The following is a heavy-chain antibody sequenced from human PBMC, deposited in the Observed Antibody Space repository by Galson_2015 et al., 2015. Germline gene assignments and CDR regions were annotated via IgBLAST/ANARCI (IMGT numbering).Heavy chain of an antibody. CDR2: IWCDGSNK. D-gene: IGHD6-19*01. CDR1: GFTFSSYG. V-gene: IGHV3-33*01. Sequence: SLRLSCAASGFTFSSYGMHWVRQAPGKGPEWVAVIWCDGSNKYYADSVKGRFTISRDNSKNTLYLQMNSLRAEDTAVYYCATSIAVAGTRDAFDIWGQGTMVTVSS. J-gene: IGHJ3*02. CDR3: ATSIAVAGTRDAFDI.